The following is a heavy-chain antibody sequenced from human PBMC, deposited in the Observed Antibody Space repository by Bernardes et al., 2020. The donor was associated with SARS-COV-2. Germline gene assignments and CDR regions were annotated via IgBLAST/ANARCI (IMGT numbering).Heavy chain of an antibody. V-gene: IGHV3-23*01. Sequence: VGSLLLSCAASGFTFRSSAMTWVRQAPGPGLEWISGISGSGSSTYYADSVKGRFTISRDNSKNTLYLQMNSLRAEDTATYYCANSDYWGQGTLVTVSS. CDR3: ANSDY. J-gene: IGHJ4*02. CDR2: ISGSGSST. CDR1: GFTFRSSA.